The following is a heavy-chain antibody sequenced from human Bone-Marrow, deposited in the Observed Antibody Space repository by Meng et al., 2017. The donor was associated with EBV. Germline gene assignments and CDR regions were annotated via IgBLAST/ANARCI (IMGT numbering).Heavy chain of an antibody. Sequence: QVQQVQSGAEVKKPGASVKVSCRTSGYTFSSYDVNWVRQAPGQGPEWMGWINPNSGNTGFAQKIQGRVSMTWDTYTSTAYMELRNLRSEDTAVYYCARMGYWGQGTLVTVSS. J-gene: IGHJ4*02. CDR3: ARMGY. V-gene: IGHV1-8*01. CDR2: INPNSGNT. CDR1: GYTFSSYD.